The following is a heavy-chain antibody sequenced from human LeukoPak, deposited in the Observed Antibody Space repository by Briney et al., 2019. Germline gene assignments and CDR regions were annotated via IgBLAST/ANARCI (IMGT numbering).Heavy chain of an antibody. Sequence: PSETLSLTCTVSGGSISSYFWSWIRQPAGKRLEWIGHIYTSGTTKYNPSLKSRVTMSGDTSKNQLSLKLSSVTAAGTAVYFCARGSEAWLDPWGQGTLVTVSS. V-gene: IGHV4-4*07. CDR2: IYTSGTT. D-gene: IGHD3-10*01. CDR3: ARGSEAWLDP. J-gene: IGHJ5*02. CDR1: GGSISSYF.